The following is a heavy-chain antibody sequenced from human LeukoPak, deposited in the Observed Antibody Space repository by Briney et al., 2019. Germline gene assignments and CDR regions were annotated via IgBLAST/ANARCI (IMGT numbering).Heavy chain of an antibody. CDR3: ARGGPRRGSSSSSY. CDR1: GYTFTGYC. Sequence: ASVKDSCKASGYTFTGYCMHWVRQAPGQGLEWMGWINPNSGGTNYAQKFQGRVTMTRDTSISTAYMELSRLRSDDTAVYYCARGGPRRGSSSSSYWGQGTLVTVSS. J-gene: IGHJ4*02. D-gene: IGHD6-6*01. V-gene: IGHV1-2*02. CDR2: INPNSGGT.